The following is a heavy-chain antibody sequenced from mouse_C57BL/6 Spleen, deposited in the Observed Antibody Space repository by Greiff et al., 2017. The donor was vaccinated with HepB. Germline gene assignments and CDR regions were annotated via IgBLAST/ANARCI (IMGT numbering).Heavy chain of an antibody. CDR3: TRSHYGYAFDY. J-gene: IGHJ2*01. Sequence: QVQLKESGAELVRPGASVTLSCKASGYTFTDYEMHWVKQTPVHGLEWIGAIDPETGGTAYNQKFKGKAILTADKSSSTAYMELRSLTSEDSAVYYCTRSHYGYAFDYWGQGTTLTVSS. D-gene: IGHD2-2*01. V-gene: IGHV1-15*01. CDR2: IDPETGGT. CDR1: GYTFTDYE.